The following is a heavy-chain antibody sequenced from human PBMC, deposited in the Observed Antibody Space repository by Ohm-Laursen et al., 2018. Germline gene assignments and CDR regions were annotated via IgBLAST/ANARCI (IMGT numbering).Heavy chain of an antibody. CDR2: ISWDGGST. J-gene: IGHJ6*02. Sequence: SLRLSCAASGFTFKANVMHWVRQTPGKGLEWVSLISWDGGSTYYADSVKGRFTISRDNTNDSLYLQMNSLRSEDTALYYCAKDLLAAPDYYGMDVWGQGTTVTVSS. V-gene: IGHV3-43D*04. CDR1: GFTFKANV. CDR3: AKDLLAAPDYYGMDV. D-gene: IGHD6-13*01.